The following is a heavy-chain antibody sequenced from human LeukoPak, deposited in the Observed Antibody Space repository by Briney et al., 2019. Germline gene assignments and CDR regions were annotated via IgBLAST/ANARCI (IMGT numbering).Heavy chain of an antibody. D-gene: IGHD3-22*01. CDR2: ISWNSGSI. CDR1: GFTFDDYA. J-gene: IGHJ4*02. V-gene: IGHV3-9*01. CDR3: ARDSSGYSHGLGY. Sequence: GRSLRLSCAASGFTFDDYAMHWVRQAPGKDLEWVSGISWNSGSIGYADSVKGRFTISRDNAKNSLYLQMNSLRAEDTALYYCARDSSGYSHGLGYWGQGTLVTVSS.